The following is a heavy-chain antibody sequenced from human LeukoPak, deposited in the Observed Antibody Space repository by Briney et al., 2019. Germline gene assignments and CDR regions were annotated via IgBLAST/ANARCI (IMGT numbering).Heavy chain of an antibody. V-gene: IGHV1-24*01. CDR2: FDPEDGET. D-gene: IGHD2-2*01. J-gene: IGHJ5*02. CDR1: GYTLTELP. CDR3: ATRLYCSSTSCFLGGPFDP. Sequence: ASVKVSCKVSGYTLTELPMHWVRQAPGKGLEWMGGFDPEDGETIYAQKFQGRVTMTEDTSTDTAYMELSSLRSEDTAVYYCATRLYCSSTSCFLGGPFDPWGQGTLVTVSS.